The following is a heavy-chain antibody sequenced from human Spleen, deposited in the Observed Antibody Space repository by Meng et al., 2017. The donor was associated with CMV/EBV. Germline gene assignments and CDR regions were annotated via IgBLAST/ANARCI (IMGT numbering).Heavy chain of an antibody. V-gene: IGHV3-30*02. CDR1: RFTFSSYD. Sequence: LSFEASRFTFSSYDMHWVRQAPSKGLEWVAFIRYDGSNKYFADSVKGQFTISRDNSKTTLYLQMNSLRGEDTAVYYCAKNMAAAGDYWGQGTLVTVSS. CDR3: AKNMAAAGDY. D-gene: IGHD6-13*01. J-gene: IGHJ4*02. CDR2: IRYDGSNK.